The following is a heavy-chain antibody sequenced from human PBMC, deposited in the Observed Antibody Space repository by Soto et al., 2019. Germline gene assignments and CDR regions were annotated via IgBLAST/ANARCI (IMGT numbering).Heavy chain of an antibody. V-gene: IGHV1-8*01. Sequence: QVQLVQSGAEVKKPGASVKVSCKASGYTFTSYDINWVRQATGQGLEWMGWMNPNSGNTGYAQKFQGRVTMTRNTSISTAYMELSSLRSEDTAVYYCARGSNIPGYNWNRYYYYGMDVWGQGTTVTVSS. D-gene: IGHD1-20*01. CDR3: ARGSNIPGYNWNRYYYYGMDV. CDR2: MNPNSGNT. CDR1: GYTFTSYD. J-gene: IGHJ6*02.